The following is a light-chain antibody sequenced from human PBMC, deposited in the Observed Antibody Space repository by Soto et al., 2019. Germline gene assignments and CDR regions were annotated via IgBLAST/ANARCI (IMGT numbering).Light chain of an antibody. CDR1: SSNIGNNA. CDR2: YDD. Sequence: QSVLTQPPSVSEAPRQRVTISCSGSSSNIGNNAVNWYQQLPGKAPKLLIYYDDLLPSGVSDRFSGSKSGTSASLAISGLQSEDEADPYCAAWDDSLNGYVFGNGTKVTV. CDR3: AAWDDSLNGYV. J-gene: IGLJ1*01. V-gene: IGLV1-36*01.